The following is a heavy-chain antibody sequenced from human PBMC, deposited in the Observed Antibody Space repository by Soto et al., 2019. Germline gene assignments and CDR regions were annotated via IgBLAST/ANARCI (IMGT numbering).Heavy chain of an antibody. CDR3: TRPHDYGDYLDY. Sequence: GGSLRLSCAASGFTFSGSAMHWVRQASGKGLEWVGRIRSKANSYATAYAASVKGRFTISRDDSKNTAYLQMNSLKTEDTAVYYCTRPHDYGDYLDYWGQGTLVTVSS. V-gene: IGHV3-73*01. CDR2: IRSKANSYAT. D-gene: IGHD4-17*01. CDR1: GFTFSGSA. J-gene: IGHJ4*02.